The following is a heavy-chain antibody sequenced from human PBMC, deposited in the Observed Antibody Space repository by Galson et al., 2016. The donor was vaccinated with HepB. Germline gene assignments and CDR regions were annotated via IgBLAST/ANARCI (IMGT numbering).Heavy chain of an antibody. Sequence: SLRLSCAASGFNFNIYSMHWVRQAPGKGLEWVAVTSYDGVTKYYEDSVKGRFTISRDNSKNTLYLDMNSLRTEDTAMYYCARDDGEQYCSGSDCHDGLDVWGKGTTVTVSS. CDR1: GFNFNIYS. D-gene: IGHD2-21*02. CDR3: ARDDGEQYCSGSDCHDGLDV. CDR2: TSYDGVTK. V-gene: IGHV3-30-3*01. J-gene: IGHJ6*04.